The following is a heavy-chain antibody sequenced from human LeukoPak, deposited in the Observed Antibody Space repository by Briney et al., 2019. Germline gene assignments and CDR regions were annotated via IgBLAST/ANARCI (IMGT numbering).Heavy chain of an antibody. Sequence: PGGSLRLSCAASGFTFSSYSMNWVRQAPGKGLEWVSYISSSSSTIYYADSVKGRFTISRDNAKNTVYLQMNSLRAEDTAVYFCVRRRDGNNKGFDYWGRGSLVTVSS. V-gene: IGHV3-48*01. J-gene: IGHJ4*02. D-gene: IGHD5-24*01. CDR3: VRRRDGNNKGFDY. CDR1: GFTFSSYS. CDR2: ISSSSSTI.